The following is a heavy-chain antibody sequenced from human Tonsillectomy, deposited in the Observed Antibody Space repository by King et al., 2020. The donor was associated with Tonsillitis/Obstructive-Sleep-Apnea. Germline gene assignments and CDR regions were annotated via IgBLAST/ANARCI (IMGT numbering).Heavy chain of an antibody. V-gene: IGHV3-48*02. CDR2: IDSRSDTI. CDR3: VRDHCSSVTCYNFDC. D-gene: IGHD2-2*02. CDR1: GFTFSGYS. J-gene: IGHJ4*02. Sequence: VKLVESGGGLVQPGGSLRLSCAASGFTFSGYSMNWVRQAPGKGLEWVSYIDSRSDTIYYADSVKGRFTISRDNAKNSLYLQMNSLRDDDTAVYYCVRDHCSSVTCYNFDCWGQGALVTVSS.